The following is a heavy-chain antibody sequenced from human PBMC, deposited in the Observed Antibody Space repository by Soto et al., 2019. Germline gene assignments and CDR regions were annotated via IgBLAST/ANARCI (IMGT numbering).Heavy chain of an antibody. J-gene: IGHJ6*01. V-gene: IGHV3-72*01. CDR3: ARAPRAVNGMSYHYGMDV. CDR2: TRNKANSYTT. Sequence: LILSGADSGFTFSYHYMDWFRQAPVKGLECVGRTRNKANSYTTEYAASVKGRFTISRDDSKNSLYLQMNRLKTEDTAVYYCARAPRAVNGMSYHYGMDVWGQGTTVTVSS. CDR1: GFTFSYHY. D-gene: IGHD3-22*01.